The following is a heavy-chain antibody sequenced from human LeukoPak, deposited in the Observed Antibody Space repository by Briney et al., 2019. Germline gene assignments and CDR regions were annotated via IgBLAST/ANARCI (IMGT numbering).Heavy chain of an antibody. CDR2: ITVSGDGS. CDR3: AKNLLGSAAYSWYFDL. D-gene: IGHD2-15*01. V-gene: IGHV3-23*01. J-gene: IGHJ2*01. CDR1: GFTFSSYG. Sequence: GGFLRLSCAASGFTFSSYGMSWVRQAPGKGLEWVSSITVSGDGSTYVDSVKGRFTISRDNSKNTLYLQMNSLRAEDTAVYYCAKNLLGSAAYSWYFDLWGRGALVTVSS.